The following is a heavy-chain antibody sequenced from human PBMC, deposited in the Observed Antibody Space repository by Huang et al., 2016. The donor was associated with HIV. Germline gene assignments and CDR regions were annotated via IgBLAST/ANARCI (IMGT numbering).Heavy chain of an antibody. D-gene: IGHD6-19*01. Sequence: EVQLVESGGGLVKPGGSLRLSCAASGFTFSIYSMNWVRQAPGKELEWCSSISGRSSYKYCADPVKGRFTIFRDNAKNSLYLQMNSLRAEDTAVYYCARDVPHGVAGTHFDYWGQGTLVTVSS. CDR2: ISGRSSYK. J-gene: IGHJ4*02. V-gene: IGHV3-21*01. CDR3: ARDVPHGVAGTHFDY. CDR1: GFTFSIYS.